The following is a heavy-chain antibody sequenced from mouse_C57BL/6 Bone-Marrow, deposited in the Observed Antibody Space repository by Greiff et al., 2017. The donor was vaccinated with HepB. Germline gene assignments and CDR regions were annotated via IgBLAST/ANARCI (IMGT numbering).Heavy chain of an antibody. Sequence: QVQLQQPGAELVKPGASVKLSCKASGYTFTSYWMHWVKQRPGRGLEWIGRIDPNSGGTKYNEKFKSKATLTVDKPSSTAYMQISSLTSEDSAVYYCAREVYYGSSDWYFDVWGTGTTVTVSS. CDR2: IDPNSGGT. J-gene: IGHJ1*03. CDR1: GYTFTSYW. CDR3: AREVYYGSSDWYFDV. D-gene: IGHD1-1*01. V-gene: IGHV1-72*01.